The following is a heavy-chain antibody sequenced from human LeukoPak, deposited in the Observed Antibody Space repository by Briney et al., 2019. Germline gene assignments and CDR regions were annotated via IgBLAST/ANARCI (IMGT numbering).Heavy chain of an antibody. V-gene: IGHV4-59*08. CDR1: GGSISSYY. CDR2: IYYSGST. CDR3: AGSIAVAGFPFDY. D-gene: IGHD6-19*01. J-gene: IGHJ4*02. Sequence: PSETLSLTCTVSGGSISSYYWSWIRQPPGKGLEWIGYIYYSGSTNYNPSLKSRVTISVDTSKNQFSLKLSSVTAADTAVYHCAGSIAVAGFPFDYWGQGTLVTVSS.